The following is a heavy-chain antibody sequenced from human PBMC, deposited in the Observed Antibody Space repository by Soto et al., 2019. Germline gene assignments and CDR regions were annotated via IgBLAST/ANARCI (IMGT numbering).Heavy chain of an antibody. Sequence: PLSLTCNMSGDSYSISTYSWSWIRPPPGKALQWIGFIYQSGVTSYNPSLASRVSISLDRSNNQCSLKLNSVTAANTAVYFCAGMPYTSGLRFDPWGPGTLVTDSS. D-gene: IGHD6-19*01. V-gene: IGHV4-30-2*01. J-gene: IGHJ5*02. CDR1: GDSYSISTYS. CDR3: AGMPYTSGLRFDP. CDR2: IYQSGVT.